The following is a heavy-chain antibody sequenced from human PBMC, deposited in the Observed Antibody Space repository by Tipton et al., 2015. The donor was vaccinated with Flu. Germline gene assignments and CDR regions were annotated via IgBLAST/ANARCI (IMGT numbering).Heavy chain of an antibody. Sequence: QSGAEVKKPGASVKVSCKASGYTFTGYYMHWVRQAPGQGLEWMGRINPNSGGTKYAQKFQGRVTMTRDTSISTAYMELSRLRSDDTAVYYCAREDGDRINYYYYGMDVWGQGTTVTVSS. V-gene: IGHV1-2*06. D-gene: IGHD4-17*01. CDR2: INPNSGGT. CDR1: GYTFTGYY. CDR3: AREDGDRINYYYYGMDV. J-gene: IGHJ6*02.